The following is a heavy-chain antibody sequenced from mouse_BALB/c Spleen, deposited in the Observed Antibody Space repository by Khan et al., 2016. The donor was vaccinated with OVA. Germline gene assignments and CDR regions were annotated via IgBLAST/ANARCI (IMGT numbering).Heavy chain of an antibody. Sequence: EVKLVESGGDLVKPGGSLKLSCAASGFTFSRYTMSWVRQTPEKRLEWVATISSGGTYTYYVDSVEGRFTLSRDNAKNALQLEMHSMKSEDTAIYYCTRGESYYDNPYAIDFWGPGTSVTVSS. D-gene: IGHD2-4*01. V-gene: IGHV5-6-4*01. J-gene: IGHJ4*01. CDR1: GFTFSRYT. CDR3: TRGESYYDNPYAIDF. CDR2: ISSGGTYT.